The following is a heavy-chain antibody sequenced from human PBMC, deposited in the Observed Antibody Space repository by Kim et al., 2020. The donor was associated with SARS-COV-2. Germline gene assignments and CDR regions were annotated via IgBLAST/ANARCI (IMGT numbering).Heavy chain of an antibody. D-gene: IGHD1-1*01. CDR3: ARDNSQLGQYYYYGMDV. Sequence: ASVKVSCKASGYTFTSYGISWVRQAPGQGLEWMGWISAYNGNTNYAQKLQGRVTMTTDTSTSTAYMELRSLRSDDTAVYYCARDNSQLGQYYYYGMDVWGQGTTVTVSS. CDR1: GYTFTSYG. J-gene: IGHJ6*02. V-gene: IGHV1-18*01. CDR2: ISAYNGNT.